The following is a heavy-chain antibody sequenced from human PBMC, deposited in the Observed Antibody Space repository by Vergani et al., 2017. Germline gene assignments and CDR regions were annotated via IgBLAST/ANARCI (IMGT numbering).Heavy chain of an antibody. Sequence: QVQLVESGGGVVQPGRSLRLSCAASGFTFSSYAMHWVRQAPGKGLEWVAVISNDGSNKYYADSVKGRFTISRDNSKNTLYLQMNSLRAEDTAVYYCARAQYYDFWSGYVSWGQGTLVTVSS. D-gene: IGHD3-3*01. CDR1: GFTFSSYA. CDR2: ISNDGSNK. J-gene: IGHJ4*02. V-gene: IGHV3-30-3*01. CDR3: ARAQYYDFWSGYVS.